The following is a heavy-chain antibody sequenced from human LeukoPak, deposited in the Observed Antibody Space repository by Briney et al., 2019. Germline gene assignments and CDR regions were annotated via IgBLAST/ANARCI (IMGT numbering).Heavy chain of an antibody. V-gene: IGHV1-69*13. CDR1: GGTFSSYA. CDR3: ARDTRSGYDLVYFDY. CDR2: IIPIFGTA. D-gene: IGHD5-12*01. Sequence: AASVKVSCKASGGTFSSYAISWVRQAPGQGLEWMGGIIPIFGTANYAQKFQGRVTITADESTSTAYMELSSLRPEDTAVYYCARDTRSGYDLVYFDYWGQGTLVTVSS. J-gene: IGHJ4*02.